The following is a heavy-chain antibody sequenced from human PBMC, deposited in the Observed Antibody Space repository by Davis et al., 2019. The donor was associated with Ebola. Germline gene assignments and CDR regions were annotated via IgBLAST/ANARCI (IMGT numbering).Heavy chain of an antibody. Sequence: PSETLSLTCTVSGGSISSYYWSWIRQPPGKGLEWIGYIYYSGSTNYNPSLKSRVTISVDTSKNQFSLKLSSVTAADTAVYYCAKDPYCSSTSCYPYWGQGTLVTVSS. D-gene: IGHD2-2*01. J-gene: IGHJ4*02. CDR2: IYYSGST. CDR3: AKDPYCSSTSCYPY. CDR1: GGSISSYY. V-gene: IGHV4-59*01.